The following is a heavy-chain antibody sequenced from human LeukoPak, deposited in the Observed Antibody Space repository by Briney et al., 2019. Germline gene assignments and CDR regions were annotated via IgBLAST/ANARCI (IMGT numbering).Heavy chain of an antibody. J-gene: IGHJ4*02. V-gene: IGHV4-61*02. CDR3: ARERGVRGVIDY. Sequence: SETLSLTCTVSGGSISSGSYYWSWIRQPAGKGQEWIGRIYTSGSTNYNPSLKSRVTISVDTSKNQFSLKLSSVTAADTAVYYCARERGVRGVIDYWGQGTLVTVSS. CDR1: GGSISSGSYY. D-gene: IGHD3-10*01. CDR2: IYTSGST.